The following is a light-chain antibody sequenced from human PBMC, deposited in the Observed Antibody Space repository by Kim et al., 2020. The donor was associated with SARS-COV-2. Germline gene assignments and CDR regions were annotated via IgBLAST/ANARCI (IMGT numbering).Light chain of an antibody. CDR2: EDN. CDR1: SGSIASNY. V-gene: IGLV6-57*03. Sequence: GKTVPISCTRSSGSIASNYLQWYQQRPGSAPTAVIYEDNQRPSGVPDRFSGSIDSSSNSASLTISGLKTEDEADYYCQSYDSSNVVFGGGTQLTVL. CDR3: QSYDSSNVV. J-gene: IGLJ2*01.